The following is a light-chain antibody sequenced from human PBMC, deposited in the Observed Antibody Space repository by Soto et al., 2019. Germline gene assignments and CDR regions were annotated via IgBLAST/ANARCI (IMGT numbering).Light chain of an antibody. V-gene: IGLV7-43*01. J-gene: IGLJ2*01. CDR1: SGAVTSDYY. CDR3: LLYYGGAQVL. Sequence: QAVVTQEPSLTVSPGGTVTLTCASSSGAVTSDYYAHWLQQKPGQAPRALIYSTSKKHSWTPARFSGSLLGGKAALTLSAVQPEDEADYYCLLYYGGAQVLFGGGTKLPVL. CDR2: STS.